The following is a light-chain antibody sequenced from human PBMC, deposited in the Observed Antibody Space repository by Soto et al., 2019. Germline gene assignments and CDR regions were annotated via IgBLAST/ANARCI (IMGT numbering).Light chain of an antibody. V-gene: IGLV1-40*01. CDR2: GNN. CDR3: QSYDTSLSGVV. J-gene: IGLJ2*01. Sequence: QPVLTQPPSVSGAPGQRVTISCTGSSSNIGAGYDVQWYHQLPGTAPKLLIYGNNNRPSGVPDRFSGSKSGTSASLAITGLQAEDEADYYCQSYDTSLSGVVFGGGTKVTVL. CDR1: SSNIGAGYD.